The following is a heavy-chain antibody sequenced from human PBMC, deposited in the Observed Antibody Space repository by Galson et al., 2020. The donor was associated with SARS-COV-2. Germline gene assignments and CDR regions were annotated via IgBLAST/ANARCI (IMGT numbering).Heavy chain of an antibody. Sequence: SETLSLTCAVSGVSISTTNYWSWIRQAPGKGLEWIGSVYPSGSTYYNPSLKSRVTISLDTSKNQFSLRLTSVTAADTALYYCARQGVTMKFLLTVPGLFFDLWGRGTLVTVSS. D-gene: IGHD3-16*01. J-gene: IGHJ2*01. CDR1: GVSISTTNY. CDR3: ARQGVTMKFLLTVPGLFFDL. CDR2: VYPSGST. V-gene: IGHV4-38-2*01.